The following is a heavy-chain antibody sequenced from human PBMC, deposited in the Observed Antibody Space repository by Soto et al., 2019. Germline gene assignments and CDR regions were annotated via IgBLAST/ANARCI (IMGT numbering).Heavy chain of an antibody. D-gene: IGHD2-2*01. Sequence: GGSLRLSCAASGFTFSSYSMNWVRQAPGKGLEWVSYISSSSSTIYYADSVKGRFTISRDNAKNSLYLQMNSLRAEDTAVYYCARDGQCSSTSYYFFPQPTDAFDIWGQGTMVTVS. CDR2: ISSSSSTI. CDR3: ARDGQCSSTSYYFFPQPTDAFDI. V-gene: IGHV3-48*01. J-gene: IGHJ3*02. CDR1: GFTFSSYS.